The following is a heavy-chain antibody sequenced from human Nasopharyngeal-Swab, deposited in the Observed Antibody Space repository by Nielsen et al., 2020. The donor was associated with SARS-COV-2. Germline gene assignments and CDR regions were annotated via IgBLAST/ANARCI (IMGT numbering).Heavy chain of an antibody. D-gene: IGHD6-19*01. CDR3: ARGSVAGPFDY. J-gene: IGHJ4*02. Sequence: WIRQPPGKGLEWVAIIWYDGNNKYYGDSVKGRFTISRDNSKNTLYLQMNSLRVEDSAVYYCARGSVAGPFDYWGQGTLVTVSS. V-gene: IGHV3-33*01. CDR2: IWYDGNNK.